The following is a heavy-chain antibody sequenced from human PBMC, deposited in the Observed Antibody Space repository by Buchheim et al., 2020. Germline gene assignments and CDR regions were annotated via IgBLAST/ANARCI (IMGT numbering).Heavy chain of an antibody. Sequence: EVQLLESGGGLVQPGGSLRLSCAASGFTFSSYAMSWVRQAPGKGLEWVSAISGSGGSTYYADSVKGRFTISRDNSKNMLYLQMSSLKTEDTAIYYCAKNRDPYLYLREFDYWGQGTL. CDR1: GFTFSSYA. V-gene: IGHV3-23*01. J-gene: IGHJ4*02. CDR2: ISGSGGST. D-gene: IGHD2-2*02. CDR3: AKNRDPYLYLREFDY.